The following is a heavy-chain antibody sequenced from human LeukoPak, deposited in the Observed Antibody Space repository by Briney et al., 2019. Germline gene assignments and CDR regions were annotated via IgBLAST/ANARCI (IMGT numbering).Heavy chain of an antibody. CDR1: GYSISSGYY. J-gene: IGHJ5*02. Sequence: SETLSLTCTVSGYSISSGYYWGWIQQPPGKGLEWIAILYHSGSTYYNPSLKSRVTISADTSKNQFSLNLSSVTAADTAIYYCARVYSSSWYWNWFDPWGQGTLVTVSS. D-gene: IGHD6-13*01. CDR2: LYHSGST. CDR3: ARVYSSSWYWNWFDP. V-gene: IGHV4-38-2*02.